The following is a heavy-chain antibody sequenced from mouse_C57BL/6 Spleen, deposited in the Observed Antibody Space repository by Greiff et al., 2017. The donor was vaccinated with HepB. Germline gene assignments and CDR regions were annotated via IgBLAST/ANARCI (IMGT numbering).Heavy chain of an antibody. V-gene: IGHV1-26*01. Sequence: VQLQQSGPELVKPGASVKISCKASGYTFTDYYMNWVKQSHGKSLEWIGDINPNNGGTSYNQKFKGKATLTVDKSSSTAYMELRSLTSEDSAVYYCARGRYYYGSSYAWFAYWGQGTLVTVSA. J-gene: IGHJ3*01. CDR3: ARGRYYYGSSYAWFAY. D-gene: IGHD1-1*01. CDR2: INPNNGGT. CDR1: GYTFTDYY.